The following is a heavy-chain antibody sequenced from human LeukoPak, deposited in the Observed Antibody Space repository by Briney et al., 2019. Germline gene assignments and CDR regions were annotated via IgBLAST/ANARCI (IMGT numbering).Heavy chain of an antibody. J-gene: IGHJ4*02. CDR3: ANNYYDSSGYYMVDY. CDR1: GFTFSSYA. CDR2: ISDEGSNK. D-gene: IGHD3-22*01. V-gene: IGHV3-30-3*01. Sequence: RGSLRLSCAASGFTFSSYAMHWVRQAPGKGLGWVAVISDEGSNKYYAESVKGGFTISRDNSKNTLYLQMNSLRAEDTAVYYCANNYYDSSGYYMVDYWGQGTLVTVSS.